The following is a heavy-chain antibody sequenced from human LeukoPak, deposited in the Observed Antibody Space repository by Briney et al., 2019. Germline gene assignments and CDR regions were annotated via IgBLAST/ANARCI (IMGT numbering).Heavy chain of an antibody. Sequence: GGSLRLSCAASGFTFSSYGMNWVRQAPGKGLEWVSSISSTSSYIYYADSLKGRFTISRDNAKNSLYLQMSSLRAEDTAVYYCARVPGRRELDYWGQGTLVTVSS. CDR2: ISSTSSYI. CDR3: ARVPGRRELDY. J-gene: IGHJ4*02. V-gene: IGHV3-21*01. CDR1: GFTFSSYG.